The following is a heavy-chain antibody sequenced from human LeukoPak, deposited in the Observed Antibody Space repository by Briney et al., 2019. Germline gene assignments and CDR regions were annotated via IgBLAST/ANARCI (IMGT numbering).Heavy chain of an antibody. CDR1: GFTFSSYS. J-gene: IGHJ4*02. Sequence: GGSLRLSCAASGFTFSSYSMNWVRQAPGKGLEWVSYISSSSSTIYYADSVKGRFTISRDNAKNSLYLQMNSLRAEDTAVYYCVRDEGSGWFFFDYWGQGTLVAVSS. V-gene: IGHV3-48*04. D-gene: IGHD6-19*01. CDR3: VRDEGSGWFFFDY. CDR2: ISSSSSTI.